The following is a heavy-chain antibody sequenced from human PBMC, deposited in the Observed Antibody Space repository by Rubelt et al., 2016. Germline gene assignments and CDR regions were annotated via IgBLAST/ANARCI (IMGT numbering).Heavy chain of an antibody. CDR1: GGSINSASYY. CDR2: IYSSGNT. D-gene: IGHD6-6*01. CDR3: CEXXXSXXXSXXVGCLAXDV. J-gene: IGHJ6*01. Sequence: QLQLQESGPGLVKPSETLSLTCTVSGGSINSASYYWVWIRQPPGKGLEWIGSIYSSGNTYYNASLQSRVSISIDTSRKQFSLKLSSVTAPTLFPLVSCEXXXSXXXSXXVGCLAXDV. V-gene: IGHV4-39*01.